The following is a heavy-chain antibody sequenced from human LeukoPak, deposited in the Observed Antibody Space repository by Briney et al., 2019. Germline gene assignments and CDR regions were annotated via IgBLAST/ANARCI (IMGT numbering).Heavy chain of an antibody. V-gene: IGHV4-31*03. Sequence: SETLSLTCTVSGGSISSGGYYWSWIRQHPGKGLEWIGYIYYSGSTYYNPSLKSRVTISVDTSKNQFSLMLSSVTAADTAVYYCARVGTAMAVPFDYWGQGTLVTVSS. CDR3: ARVGTAMAVPFDY. CDR1: GGSISSGGYY. J-gene: IGHJ4*02. D-gene: IGHD5-18*01. CDR2: IYYSGST.